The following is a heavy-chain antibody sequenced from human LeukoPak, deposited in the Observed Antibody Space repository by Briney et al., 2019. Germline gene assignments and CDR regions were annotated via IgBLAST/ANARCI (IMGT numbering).Heavy chain of an antibody. J-gene: IGHJ1*01. CDR2: IRGSGGNT. D-gene: IGHD1-26*01. V-gene: IGHV3-23*01. CDR1: GFTFSSYA. CDR3: ANFRRTGARDAEDFQH. Sequence: GGSLRLSCAASGFTFSSYAMHWVRQAPGKGLEWVSAIRGSGGNTYYADSVKGRFTISRDNSKNTLYLKMNSLRAEDTAVYYGANFRRTGARDAEDFQHWGQGTLVTVSS.